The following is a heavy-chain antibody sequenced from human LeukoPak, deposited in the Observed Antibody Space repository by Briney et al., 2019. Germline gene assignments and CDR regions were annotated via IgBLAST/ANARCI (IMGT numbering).Heavy chain of an antibody. Sequence: KISCKGSGYSFTSYWIGWVRQMPGKGLEWMGIIPILGIANYAQKFQGRVTITADKSTSTAYMELSSLRSEDTAVYYCARRHHLVFYTSLDWHFDLWGRGTLVTVSS. CDR2: IIPILGIA. D-gene: IGHD6-13*01. CDR1: GYSFTSYW. V-gene: IGHV1-69*02. J-gene: IGHJ2*01. CDR3: ARRHHLVFYTSLDWHFDL.